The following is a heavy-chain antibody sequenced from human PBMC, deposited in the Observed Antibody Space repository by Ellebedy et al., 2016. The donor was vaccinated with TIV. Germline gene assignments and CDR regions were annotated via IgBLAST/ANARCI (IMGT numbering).Heavy chain of an antibody. CDR3: ARLRWYSSHYYYED. CDR1: GYSISSGYY. CDR2: KHHSFGS. V-gene: IGHV4-38-2*02. D-gene: IGHD4-23*01. J-gene: IGHJ4*02. Sequence: SETLSLTXNVSGYSISSGYYWGWIRQPPGKGLEWIGSKHHSFGSYYNPSLKSRVNISGDTSKNQFSLKLTSVTAADTAVYYCARLRWYSSHYYYEDWGQGTLVTVSS.